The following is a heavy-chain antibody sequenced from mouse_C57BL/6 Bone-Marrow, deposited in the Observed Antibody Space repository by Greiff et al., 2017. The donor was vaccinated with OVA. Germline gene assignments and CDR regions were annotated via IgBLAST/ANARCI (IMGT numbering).Heavy chain of an antibody. Sequence: VQLKESGPVLVKPGASVKMSCKASGYTFTDYYMNWVKQSHGKSLEWIGVINPYNGGTSYNQKFKGKATLTVDKSSSTAYMELNSLTSEDSAVYYCAPPNFSYAMDYWGQGTSVTVSS. V-gene: IGHV1-19*01. D-gene: IGHD4-1*01. CDR3: APPNFSYAMDY. CDR1: GYTFTDYY. CDR2: INPYNGGT. J-gene: IGHJ4*01.